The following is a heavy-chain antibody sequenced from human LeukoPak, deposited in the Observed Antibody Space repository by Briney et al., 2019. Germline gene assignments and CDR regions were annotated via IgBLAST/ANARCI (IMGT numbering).Heavy chain of an antibody. CDR2: IYPGDSDT. Sequence: GESLKISCKGSGYSFTSYWIGWVRQMPGKGLEWMGIIYPGDSDTRYSPSFQGQVTISADKPISTAYLQWSSLKASDTAMYYCARWEMATSPLDAFDIWGQGTMVTVSS. CDR3: ARWEMATSPLDAFDI. D-gene: IGHD5-24*01. J-gene: IGHJ3*02. CDR1: GYSFTSYW. V-gene: IGHV5-51*04.